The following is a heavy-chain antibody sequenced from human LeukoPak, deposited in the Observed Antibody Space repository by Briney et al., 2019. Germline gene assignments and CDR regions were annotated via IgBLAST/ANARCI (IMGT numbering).Heavy chain of an antibody. J-gene: IGHJ4*02. V-gene: IGHV3-30*02. CDR2: IRYDGSNK. D-gene: IGHD3-10*01. CDR3: AKDWTYYGSGSYYLPYYFDY. Sequence: GSLRLSCAASGFIFNSYGMHWVRQAPGKGLEWVAFIRYDGSNKYYADSVKGRFTISRDNSKNTLYLQMNSLRAEDTAVYYCAKDWTYYGSGSYYLPYYFDYWGQGTLVTVSS. CDR1: GFIFNSYG.